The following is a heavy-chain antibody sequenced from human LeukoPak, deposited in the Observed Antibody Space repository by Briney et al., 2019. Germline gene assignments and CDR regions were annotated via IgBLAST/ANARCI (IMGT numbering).Heavy chain of an antibody. Sequence: ASVKVSRKASGYTFTSYAMHWVRQAPGQRLEWMGWINAGNGNTKYSQKFQGRVTITRDTSASTAYMELSSLRSEDTAVYYCARDRGATWTKYPSYYFDYWGQGTLVTVSS. CDR2: INAGNGNT. J-gene: IGHJ4*02. CDR1: GYTFTSYA. V-gene: IGHV1-3*01. CDR3: ARDRGATWTKYPSYYFDY. D-gene: IGHD2-2*01.